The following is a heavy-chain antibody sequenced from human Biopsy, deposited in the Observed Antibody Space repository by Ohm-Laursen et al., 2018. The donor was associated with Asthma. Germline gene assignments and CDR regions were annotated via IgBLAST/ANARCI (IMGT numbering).Heavy chain of an antibody. Sequence: SLRLSCAASGFTVSSNYMSWVRQAPGKGLEWVSVIYSGGTSDTADSVRGRFTISRDFYKNTLYLQMDSLRAEDTAVYYCARGDSSGWSHYYFDYWGQGTLVTVSS. CDR2: IYSGGTS. D-gene: IGHD6-19*01. V-gene: IGHV3-53*01. CDR3: ARGDSSGWSHYYFDY. J-gene: IGHJ4*02. CDR1: GFTVSSNY.